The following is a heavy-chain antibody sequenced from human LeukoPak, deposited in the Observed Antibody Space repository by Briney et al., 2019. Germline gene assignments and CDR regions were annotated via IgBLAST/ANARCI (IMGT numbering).Heavy chain of an antibody. CDR1: GFTFSSYG. Sequence: GGSLRLSCAASGFTFSSYGMHWVRQAPGKGLEWVAVIWYDGSNKYYADSVKGRFTISRDNAKNSLYLQMNSLRDEDTAVYYCARDVGGYGTKGSYFDYWGQGTLVTVSS. D-gene: IGHD5-12*01. V-gene: IGHV3-33*08. J-gene: IGHJ4*02. CDR3: ARDVGGYGTKGSYFDY. CDR2: IWYDGSNK.